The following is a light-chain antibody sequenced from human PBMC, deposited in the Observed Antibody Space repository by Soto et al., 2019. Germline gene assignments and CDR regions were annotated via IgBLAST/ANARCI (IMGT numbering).Light chain of an antibody. CDR3: QQHNNWPPYT. V-gene: IGKV3-15*01. Sequence: EIVMTQSPATLSVSPGERATLSCRASQSVSSNLAWYQQKHGQAPRLLIYGASTRATGIPARFSGSGSETKFPLTIISLQSEDFAVYYCQQHNNWPPYTFGQGTKLEIK. CDR1: QSVSSN. J-gene: IGKJ2*01. CDR2: GAS.